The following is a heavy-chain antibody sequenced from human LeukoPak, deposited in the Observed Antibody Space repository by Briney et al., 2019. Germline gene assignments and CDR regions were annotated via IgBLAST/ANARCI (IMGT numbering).Heavy chain of an antibody. Sequence: ASVKVSCKASGYTFTSYAMNWVRQAPGQGLEWMGWINTNAGNPTYAQGFTGRFVFSLDTSVSTAYPQISSLKAEDTAVYYCARGSATYYYYYGMDVWGQGTTVTVSS. V-gene: IGHV7-4-1*02. CDR1: GYTFTSYA. CDR2: INTNAGNP. CDR3: ARGSATYYYYYGMDV. D-gene: IGHD6-19*01. J-gene: IGHJ6*02.